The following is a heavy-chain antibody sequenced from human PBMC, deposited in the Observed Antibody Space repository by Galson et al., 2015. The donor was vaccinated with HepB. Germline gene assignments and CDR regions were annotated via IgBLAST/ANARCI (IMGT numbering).Heavy chain of an antibody. V-gene: IGHV1-69*13. CDR1: GGTFSAYA. D-gene: IGHD6-6*01. J-gene: IGHJ4*02. Sequence: SVKVSCKASGGTFSAYAISWVRQAPGQGLEWVGGIIPMFGTPYYAQKFQGRVTISADEVTSTAYMELSSLRSEDTAVFYCARGSKAAHPFDSWGQGTLVTVSS. CDR2: IIPMFGTP. CDR3: ARGSKAAHPFDS.